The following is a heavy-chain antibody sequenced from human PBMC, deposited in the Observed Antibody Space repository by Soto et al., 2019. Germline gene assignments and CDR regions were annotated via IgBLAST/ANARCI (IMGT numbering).Heavy chain of an antibody. J-gene: IGHJ4*02. CDR1: GGTFSSYT. D-gene: IGHD3-10*01. CDR3: ASREGSGSYFDY. V-gene: IGHV1-69*02. CDR2: IIPILGIA. Sequence: QVQLVQSGAEVKKPGSSVKVSCKASGGTFSSYTISWVRQAPGQGLEWMGRIIPILGIANYAQKFQGRVTITADKSTSTAYMGLSSLRSEDTAEYYGASREGSGSYFDYWGQGTLVTVSS.